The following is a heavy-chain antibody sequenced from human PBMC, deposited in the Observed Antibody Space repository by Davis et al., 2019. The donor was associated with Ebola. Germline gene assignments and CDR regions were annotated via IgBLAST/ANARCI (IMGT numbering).Heavy chain of an antibody. CDR2: ISGSGSNT. CDR1: GFTFSRYA. Sequence: GGSLRLSCAASGFTFSRYAMSWVRQAPRKGLEWVSGISGSGSNTFYADSVKGRFTISRDNSKNTLYLQMKSLRTDDTAVYYCASGGSYYEADYWGQGTLVTVSS. V-gene: IGHV3-23*01. D-gene: IGHD1-26*01. J-gene: IGHJ4*02. CDR3: ASGGSYYEADY.